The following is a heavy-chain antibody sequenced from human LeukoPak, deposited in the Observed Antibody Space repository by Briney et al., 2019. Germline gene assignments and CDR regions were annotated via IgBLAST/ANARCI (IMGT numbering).Heavy chain of an antibody. CDR3: ARSYITMVRGVPGY. CDR2: IIPIFGTA. Sequence: ASVKVSCKASGGTFSSYAISWVRQAPGQGLEWMGGIIPIFGTANYAQKFQGRVTITADESTSTAYMELSSLRSDDTAVYYCARSYITMVRGVPGYWGQGTLVTVSS. CDR1: GGTFSSYA. D-gene: IGHD3-10*01. J-gene: IGHJ4*02. V-gene: IGHV1-69*13.